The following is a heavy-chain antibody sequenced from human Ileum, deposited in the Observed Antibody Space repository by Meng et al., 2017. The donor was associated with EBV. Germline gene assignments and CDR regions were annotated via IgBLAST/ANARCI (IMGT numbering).Heavy chain of an antibody. CDR2: INAGNGNT. CDR3: ASHALWQQTFDY. D-gene: IGHD2-21*01. Sequence: VRVGQSGAEVKNPGASGKVSCKASGSTLTSYAMHWVRQAPGQRLEWMGWINAGNGNTKYSQKFQGRVTITRDTSASTAYMELSSLRSEDTAVYYCASHALWQQTFDYWGQGTLVTVSS. CDR1: GSTLTSYA. V-gene: IGHV1-3*01. J-gene: IGHJ4*02.